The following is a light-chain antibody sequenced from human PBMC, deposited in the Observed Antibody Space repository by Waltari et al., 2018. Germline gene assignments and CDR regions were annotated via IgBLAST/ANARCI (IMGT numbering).Light chain of an antibody. CDR2: RDN. CDR3: ATWDNSLSGRV. CDR1: NSTIGSNY. Sequence: QSVLSQPPSASGTPWPRVTISCSGSNSTIGSNYIYWYQQFPGTAPKLLICRDNQRPSGVPDRFSGSKSGTSASLVISGLRSEDDADYYCATWDNSLSGRVFGGGTRVTVL. V-gene: IGLV1-47*01. J-gene: IGLJ3*02.